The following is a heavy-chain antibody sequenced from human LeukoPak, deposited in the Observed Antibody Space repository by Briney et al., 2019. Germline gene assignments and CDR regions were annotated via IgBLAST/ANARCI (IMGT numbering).Heavy chain of an antibody. J-gene: IGHJ4*02. Sequence: SETLSLTCAVYGGSFSGYSCSWIRLPPRKGLGWVGEINLIGSTNYNPSLKSRVTISVDTSKNKFSLMLSSAADADTAVYYCARHTRRGYSNGRTNFDYWGQRTLVTVSS. CDR3: ARHTRRGYSNGRTNFDY. CDR1: GGSFSGYS. CDR2: INLIGST. D-gene: IGHD5-18*01. V-gene: IGHV4-34*01.